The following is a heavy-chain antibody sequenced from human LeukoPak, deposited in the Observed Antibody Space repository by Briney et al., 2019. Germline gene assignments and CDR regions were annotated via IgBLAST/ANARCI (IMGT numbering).Heavy chain of an antibody. Sequence: PSETLSLTCTVSGGSISSYYWSWIRQPPGKGLEWIGYIYYSGSTNYNPSLKSRVTISVDTSKNQFSLELSSVTAADTAVYYCARMYSSSSRRGFDPWGQGTLVTVSS. D-gene: IGHD6-6*01. V-gene: IGHV4-59*08. CDR3: ARMYSSSSRRGFDP. J-gene: IGHJ5*02. CDR2: IYYSGST. CDR1: GGSISSYY.